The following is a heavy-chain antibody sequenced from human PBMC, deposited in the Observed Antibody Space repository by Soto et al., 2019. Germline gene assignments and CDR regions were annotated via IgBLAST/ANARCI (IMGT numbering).Heavy chain of an antibody. CDR3: ARPQMRYTNYFYDLDV. V-gene: IGHV3-11*01. Sequence: SLRLSCASSGFTLSDYYMSWTRQTPGKGLEWVSYISHNGNTIDYADSVKGRFTISRDNAKKSLFLQMNSLTAEDTAVYYCARPQMRYTNYFYDLDVWGQGTTVTVS. CDR1: GFTLSDYY. J-gene: IGHJ6*02. D-gene: IGHD1-26*01. CDR2: ISHNGNTI.